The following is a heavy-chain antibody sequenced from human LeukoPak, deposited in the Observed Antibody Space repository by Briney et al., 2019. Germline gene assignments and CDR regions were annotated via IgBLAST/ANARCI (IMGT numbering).Heavy chain of an antibody. Sequence: SETLSLTCAVSGDSISSDYWSWIRQPPGKGLEWIGYISYSGSTNYNPSLKSRVTISVDTSKNQFSLKLSSVTAADTAVYYCARGRQGFDPWGQGTLVTVSS. CDR2: ISYSGST. CDR1: GDSISSDY. V-gene: IGHV4-59*01. J-gene: IGHJ5*02. CDR3: ARGRQGFDP.